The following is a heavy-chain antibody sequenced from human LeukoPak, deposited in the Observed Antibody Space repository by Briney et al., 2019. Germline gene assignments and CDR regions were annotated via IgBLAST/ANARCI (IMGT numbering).Heavy chain of an antibody. CDR1: GYTFTSYG. CDR2: ISAYNGNT. CDR3: ARGAPYYDFWSGSLDY. V-gene: IGHV1-18*01. D-gene: IGHD3-3*01. Sequence: ASVKVSCKASGYTFTSYGISWVRQAPGQGLEWMGWISAYNGNTNYAQKLQGRVTMTTDTSTSTAYMELRSLGSDDTAVYYCARGAPYYDFWSGSLDYWGQGTLVTVSS. J-gene: IGHJ4*02.